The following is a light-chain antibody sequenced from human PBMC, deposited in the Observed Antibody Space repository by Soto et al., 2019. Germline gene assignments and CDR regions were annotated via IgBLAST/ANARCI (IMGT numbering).Light chain of an antibody. CDR1: SSNIGAGYD. CDR2: GNS. CDR3: QSYDSSLSGVV. Sequence: QSVLTQPPSVSGAPGQRVTISCIGSSSNIGAGYDVHWYQQLPGTAPKLLIYGNSNRSSGVPDRFSGSKSGTSASLAITGLQAEDEADYYCQSYDSSLSGVVFGGGTKLTVL. J-gene: IGLJ2*01. V-gene: IGLV1-40*01.